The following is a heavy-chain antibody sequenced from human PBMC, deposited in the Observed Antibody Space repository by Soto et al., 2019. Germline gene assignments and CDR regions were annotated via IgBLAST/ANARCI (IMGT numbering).Heavy chain of an antibody. Sequence: QMQLVQSGPEVKKPGTSVKVSCKASGFTFTSSAVQWVRQARGQRREGIGWIVVGSGNTNYAQKFQERVTITRDMATSTAYMELSSLRSVDMAVSYCAADQSYYYDSSGYNYWGQGTLVTVSS. D-gene: IGHD3-22*01. CDR1: GFTFTSSA. CDR2: IVVGSGNT. J-gene: IGHJ4*02. CDR3: AADQSYYYDSSGYNY. V-gene: IGHV1-58*01.